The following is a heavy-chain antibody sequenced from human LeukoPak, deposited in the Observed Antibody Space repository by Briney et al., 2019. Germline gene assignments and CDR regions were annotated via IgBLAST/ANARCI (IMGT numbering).Heavy chain of an antibody. J-gene: IGHJ4*02. CDR2: INPDGGST. CDR3: ARAPRNSSTMLDF. D-gene: IGHD6-13*01. CDR1: GCTFTSYW. V-gene: IGHV1-46*01. Sequence: ASVKVSCKASGCTFTSYWIQWVRQAPGQGLEWMGLINPDGGSTAYAHRFQGRVIMTRDTSTSTAYVDLSSLRSEDTAVYHCARAPRNSSTMLDFWGQGTLVTISS.